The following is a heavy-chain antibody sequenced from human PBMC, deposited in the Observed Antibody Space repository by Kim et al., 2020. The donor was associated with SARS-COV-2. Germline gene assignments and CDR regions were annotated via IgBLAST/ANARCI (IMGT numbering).Heavy chain of an antibody. J-gene: IGHJ4*02. D-gene: IGHD5-12*01. V-gene: IGHV3-23*01. CDR3: AKRQVGGYVAGIDY. Sequence: GGSLRLSCAASGFTFSSYAMSWVRQAPGKGLEWVSGISGSGGSTYYADSVKGRFTISRDNSKNTLYLQMNSLRAEDTAVYFCAKRQVGGYVAGIDYWGQGTLVTVSS. CDR1: GFTFSSYA. CDR2: ISGSGGST.